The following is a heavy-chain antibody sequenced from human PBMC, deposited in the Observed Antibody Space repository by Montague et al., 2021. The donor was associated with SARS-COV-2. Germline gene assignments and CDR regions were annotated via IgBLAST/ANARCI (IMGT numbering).Heavy chain of an antibody. J-gene: IGHJ4*02. CDR3: ARLPYILPGYAYFDF. D-gene: IGHD3-9*01. Sequence: SETLSLTCTVSGDSISNYYWSWIRRPPGKGLEWLGYIYYSGSTNXKPSLKSRVTISVDTSKNQFPLRLSSVTAADTAVYYCARLPYILPGYAYFDFWGQGSLVIVSS. V-gene: IGHV4-59*08. CDR1: GDSISNYY. CDR2: IYYSGST.